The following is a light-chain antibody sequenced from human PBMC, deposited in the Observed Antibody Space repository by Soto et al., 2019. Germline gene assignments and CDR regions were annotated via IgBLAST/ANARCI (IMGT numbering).Light chain of an antibody. CDR1: RTVSSRD. Sequence: ILLTQFPGTQSLDTGDRAPLACRTSRTVSSRDLAWYQQRPGQAPRLLIYGASTRATGIPDRFSGSGSGTEFTLTISSLQSGDFAVYYCQEHGGWQVTFCQGTRLEIK. J-gene: IGKJ5*01. V-gene: IGKV3-20*01. CDR2: GAS. CDR3: QEHGGWQVT.